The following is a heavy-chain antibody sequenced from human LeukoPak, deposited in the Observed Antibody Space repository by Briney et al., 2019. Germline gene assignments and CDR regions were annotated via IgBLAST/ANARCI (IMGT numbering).Heavy chain of an antibody. V-gene: IGHV4-34*01. D-gene: IGHD5-24*01. Sequence: SETLSLTCAVYGGSFSGYYWSWIRQPPGKGLGWIGEINHSGSTNYNPSLKSRVTISVDTSKNQFSLKLSSVTAADTAVYYCAAPPPAVEMASVYYFQHWGQGTLVTVSS. CDR3: AAPPPAVEMASVYYFQH. J-gene: IGHJ1*01. CDR1: GGSFSGYY. CDR2: INHSGST.